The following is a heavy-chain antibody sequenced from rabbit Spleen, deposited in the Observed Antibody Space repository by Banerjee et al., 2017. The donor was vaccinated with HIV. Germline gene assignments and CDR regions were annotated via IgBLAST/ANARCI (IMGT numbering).Heavy chain of an antibody. CDR2: INTATGKG. Sequence: QEQLEESGGGLVQPEGSLTLTCKASGFYFSDRDVMCWVRQAPGKGLEWIACINTATGKGVYASWAKGRFTISRTSSTTVTLRMTSLTAADTATYFCARDAGTSFSTYGMDLWGPGTLVTVS. CDR3: ARDAGTSFSTYGMDL. D-gene: IGHD8-1*01. CDR1: GFYFSDRDV. J-gene: IGHJ6*01. V-gene: IGHV1S45*01.